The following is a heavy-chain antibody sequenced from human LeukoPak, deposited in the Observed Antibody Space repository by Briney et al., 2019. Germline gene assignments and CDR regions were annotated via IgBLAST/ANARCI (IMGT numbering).Heavy chain of an antibody. CDR3: ARGDKFSGDY. D-gene: IGHD2-21*01. CDR1: GFTFSTYW. J-gene: IGHJ4*02. CDR2: IHQDGNEK. Sequence: PGGSLRLACAASGFTFSTYWMSWVRQAPGKGLEWVANIHQDGNEKYYEDSVKGRFTISRDNAKNSLYLQMNSLRTEDTAVYYWARGDKFSGDYWGQGTLVTVSS. V-gene: IGHV3-7*04.